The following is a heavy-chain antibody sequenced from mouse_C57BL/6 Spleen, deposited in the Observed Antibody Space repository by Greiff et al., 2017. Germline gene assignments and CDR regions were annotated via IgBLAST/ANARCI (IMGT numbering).Heavy chain of an antibody. CDR3: ARAAQAHYDDMDY. CDR2: INPSSGYT. CDR1: GYTFTSYW. J-gene: IGHJ4*01. V-gene: IGHV1-7*01. Sequence: VQLQQSGAELAKPGASVKLSCKASGYTFTSYWMHWVKQRPGQGLEWIGYINPSSGYTKYNQKFKDKATLTADKSSSTAYMQLSSLTYEDSAVYYCARAAQAHYDDMDYWGQGTSVTVAS. D-gene: IGHD3-2*02.